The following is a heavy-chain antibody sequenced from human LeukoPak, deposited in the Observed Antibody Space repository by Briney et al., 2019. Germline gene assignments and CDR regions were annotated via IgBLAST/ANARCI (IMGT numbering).Heavy chain of an antibody. CDR1: GGSISGYY. CDR3: ARARRPSIYYFDD. Sequence: SETLSLTCTVSGGSISGYYWNWLRQPPGKGLEWVGYIYTSESTKYNPSLKSRVTTSVDTSKNQFSLSLSSVTAPDTAVYYCARARRPSIYYFDDWGQGTLVTVSS. D-gene: IGHD2-21*01. CDR2: IYTSEST. V-gene: IGHV4-4*09. J-gene: IGHJ4*02.